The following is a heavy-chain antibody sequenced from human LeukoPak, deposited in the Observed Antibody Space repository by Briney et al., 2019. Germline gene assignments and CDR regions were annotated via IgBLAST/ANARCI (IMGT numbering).Heavy chain of an antibody. CDR2: INHNGNT. V-gene: IGHV4-34*01. Sequence: SETLSLTCPVSGDSISSYYWSWIRHPPGKGLEWIGEINHNGNTNYSPSLKSRVTISVDTSKNQFSLKLSSVTAADTAVYYCARGEAFYYGSGSYYSPFDYWGQGTLVTVSS. CDR1: GDSISSYY. J-gene: IGHJ4*02. D-gene: IGHD3-10*01. CDR3: ARGEAFYYGSGSYYSPFDY.